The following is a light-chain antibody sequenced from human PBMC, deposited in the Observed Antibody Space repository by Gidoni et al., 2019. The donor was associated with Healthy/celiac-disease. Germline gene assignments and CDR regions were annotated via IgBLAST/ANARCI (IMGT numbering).Light chain of an antibody. Sequence: QSVLTQPPSVSGAPGQRVPISCTGSSSNIGAGYDVHWYQQLPGTAPKLLIYGNSNRPSGVPDRFSGSKSGTSASLAITGFQAEDEADYYCQSYDSSLSAHVVFGGGTKLTVL. CDR3: QSYDSSLSAHVV. CDR1: SSNIGAGYD. CDR2: GNS. J-gene: IGLJ2*01. V-gene: IGLV1-40*01.